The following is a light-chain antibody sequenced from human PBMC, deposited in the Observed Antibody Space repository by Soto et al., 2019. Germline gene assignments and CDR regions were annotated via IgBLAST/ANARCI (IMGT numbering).Light chain of an antibody. CDR2: DAS. CDR3: QQYEELPLT. J-gene: IGKJ4*01. CDR1: QNIVNY. Sequence: DVQLTQSPSTLSASVGDRVAITCQASQNIVNYLNWFQHRPGKAPQLLISDASHLEPGVPSRFSGQRSGTDFTLIINILQPEDFATYYCQQYEELPLTFGGGTRV. V-gene: IGKV1-33*01.